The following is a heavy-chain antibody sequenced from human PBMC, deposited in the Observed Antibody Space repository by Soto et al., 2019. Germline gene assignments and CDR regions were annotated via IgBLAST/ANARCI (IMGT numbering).Heavy chain of an antibody. CDR3: ASNCGGDCYPDAFDI. V-gene: IGHV4-30-2*01. CDR2: IYHIGST. D-gene: IGHD2-21*02. J-gene: IGHJ3*02. CDR1: GGSISSGGYS. Sequence: QLQLQESGSGLVKPSQTLSLTCAVSGGSISSGGYSWSWIRQPPGKVLEWIGYIYHIGSTYYNPSLKSRVTISVDRSKNQFSLKLSSVTAADTAVYYCASNCGGDCYPDAFDIWGQGTMVTVSS.